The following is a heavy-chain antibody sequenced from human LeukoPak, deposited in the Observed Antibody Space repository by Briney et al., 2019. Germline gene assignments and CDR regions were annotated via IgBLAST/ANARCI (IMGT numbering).Heavy chain of an antibody. D-gene: IGHD4-17*01. Sequence: PGRSLRLSCAASGFTFINYGMHWVRQPPGKELEWVAVISYDGTNKYYADSVKDRFTISRDNSKNTLYLQMNSLKTDDTAVYYCANYGDYQYFDYWGQGTPVTVSS. J-gene: IGHJ4*02. V-gene: IGHV3-30*18. CDR3: ANYGDYQYFDY. CDR2: ISYDGTNK. CDR1: GFTFINYG.